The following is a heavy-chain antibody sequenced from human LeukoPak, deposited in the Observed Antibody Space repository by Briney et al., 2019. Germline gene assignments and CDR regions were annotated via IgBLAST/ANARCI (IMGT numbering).Heavy chain of an antibody. J-gene: IGHJ4*02. CDR3: ARRGATGFDY. CDR2: IYYSGST. V-gene: IGHV4-59*12. Sequence: PSETLSLTCTVSGGSISSYYWSWIRQPPGKGLEWIGYIYYSGSTNYNPSLKSRVTISVDTSKNQFSLKLSSVTAADTAVYYCARRGATGFDYWGQGTLVTVSS. D-gene: IGHD1-26*01. CDR1: GGSISSYY.